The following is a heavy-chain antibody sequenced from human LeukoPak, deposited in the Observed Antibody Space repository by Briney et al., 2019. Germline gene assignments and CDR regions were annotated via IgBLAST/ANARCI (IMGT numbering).Heavy chain of an antibody. CDR1: FAASGFTFSTFG. J-gene: IGHJ4*02. CDR3: TKGGGSMVRGLLTATYYFDY. CDR2: ISYDGSNK. D-gene: IGHD3-10*01. Sequence: PGGSLRLSCAASGFAASGFTFSTFGMHWVRQAPGKGLEWVAAISYDGSNKYYTDSVKGRFTISRDDSKNTLYLQMNSLRDEDTAVYYCTKGGGSMVRGLLTATYYFDYWGQGTLVTVSS. V-gene: IGHV3-30*18.